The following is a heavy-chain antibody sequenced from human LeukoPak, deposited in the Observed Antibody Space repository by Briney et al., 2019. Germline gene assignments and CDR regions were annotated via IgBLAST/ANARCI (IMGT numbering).Heavy chain of an antibody. CDR2: IIPIFGTA. D-gene: IGHD1-26*01. V-gene: IGHV1-69*06. CDR1: GGTFSSYA. CDR3: ARVQWELPLGTGYFDY. J-gene: IGHJ4*02. Sequence: GSSVKVSCKASGGTFSSYAISWVRQAPGQGLEWMGGIIPIFGTANYAQKFQGRVTITADKSTSTAYMELSSLRSEDTAVYYCARVQWELPLGTGYFDYWGQGTLVTVSS.